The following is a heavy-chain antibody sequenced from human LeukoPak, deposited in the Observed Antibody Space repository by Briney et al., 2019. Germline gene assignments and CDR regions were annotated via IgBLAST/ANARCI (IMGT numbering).Heavy chain of an antibody. V-gene: IGHV3-7*01. J-gene: IGHJ2*01. D-gene: IGHD3-10*01. Sequence: GGSLRFSCAASGFIVSNYCVMWVRQASGKGLEWVATMNADENQKLYADSMEGRFTISRDNGKNSLYLQIDSLRVDDTAVYYCAGGVGWHFALWGRGTLVTVSS. CDR3: AGGVGWHFAL. CDR2: MNADENQK. CDR1: GFIVSNYC.